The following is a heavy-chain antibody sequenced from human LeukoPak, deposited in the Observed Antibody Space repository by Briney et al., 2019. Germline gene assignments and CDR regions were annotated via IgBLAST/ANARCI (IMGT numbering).Heavy chain of an antibody. V-gene: IGHV4-59*01. J-gene: IGHJ2*01. D-gene: IGHD6-13*01. CDR2: IYYSGST. CDR3: ARVYYSSSYDYWYFDL. CDR1: GGSISSYY. Sequence: SETLSLTRTVSGGSISSYYWSWIRDPPGKGLECGVYIYYSGSTNYNPSLKSRVTISVDTSKNQFSLKLSSVTAADTAVYYCARVYYSSSYDYWYFDLWGRGTLVTVSS.